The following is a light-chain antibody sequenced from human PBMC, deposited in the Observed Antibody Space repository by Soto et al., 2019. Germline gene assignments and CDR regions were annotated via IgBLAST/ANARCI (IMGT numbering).Light chain of an antibody. CDR2: EDT. CDR3: CAFTSAGTWV. V-gene: IGLV2-23*01. Sequence: QSVLTQPASVSGSPGQSITISCAGTSSDVGSHPLVSWYQQHPGKAPKLMISEDTKRPSGVSNRFSGSKSGNMASPTISGLQAEDEADYYCCAFTSAGTWVFGGGTKVTVL. J-gene: IGLJ3*02. CDR1: SSDVGSHPL.